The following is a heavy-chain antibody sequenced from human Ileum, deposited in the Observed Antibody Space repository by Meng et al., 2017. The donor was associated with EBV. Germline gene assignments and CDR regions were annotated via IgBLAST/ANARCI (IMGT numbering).Heavy chain of an antibody. CDR1: GGSISSYY. CDR2: IYYSGST. D-gene: IGHD2-15*01. Sequence: QVRLRESGPGLGKPSETSPPTCTVSGGSISSYYWSWIRQPPGKGLEWIGYIYYSGSTNYNPSLKSRVTISVDTSKNQFSLNLSSVTAADTAVYYCARGGWSLDYWGQGTLVTVSS. CDR3: ARGGWSLDY. J-gene: IGHJ4*02. V-gene: IGHV4-59*08.